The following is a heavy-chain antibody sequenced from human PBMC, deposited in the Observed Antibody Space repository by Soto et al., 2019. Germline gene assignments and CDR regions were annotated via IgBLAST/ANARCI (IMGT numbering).Heavy chain of an antibody. CDR1: GFTFSTYA. J-gene: IGHJ5*02. CDR3: AKGVEGYCTSDSCLVYWSDP. CDR2: ITGSGDKT. D-gene: IGHD2-2*01. Sequence: EVQLLESGGGLVQPWGSLGLSCAASGFTFSTYAMSWVRQAPGEGLEWVSAITGSGDKTFYADSVKGRFTISRDNSKNTLYLQMSSLRAEDAAVYYCAKGVEGYCTSDSCLVYWSDPGGQGALVTVSS. V-gene: IGHV3-23*01.